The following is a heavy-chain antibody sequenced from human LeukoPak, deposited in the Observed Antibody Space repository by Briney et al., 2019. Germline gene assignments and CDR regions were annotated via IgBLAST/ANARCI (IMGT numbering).Heavy chain of an antibody. CDR2: IYPGDSDT. V-gene: IGHV5-51*01. D-gene: IGHD2-2*01. CDR1: GYSFSNYW. Sequence: PGESLNISCKGTGYSFSNYWIAWVRQMPGKGLEWMGIIYPGDSDTRYNPSFQGQVTISADKSISTAYLQWSSLKASDTAMYYCARHVLRCSSTSCNFDYWGQGALVTVSS. CDR3: ARHVLRCSSTSCNFDY. J-gene: IGHJ4*02.